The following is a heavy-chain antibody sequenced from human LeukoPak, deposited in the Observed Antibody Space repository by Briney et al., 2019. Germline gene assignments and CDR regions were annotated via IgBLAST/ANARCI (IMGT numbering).Heavy chain of an antibody. D-gene: IGHD6-19*01. V-gene: IGHV4-34*01. CDR1: GGPFSGYY. CDR2: INHSGST. CDR3: ARGRLGSSGWWEYFQH. J-gene: IGHJ1*01. Sequence: SEPLSLTCAVYGGPFSGYYWSWIRQPPGKGLEWIGEINHSGSTNYNPSLKSRVTISVDTSKNQFSLKLSSVTAADTAVYYCARGRLGSSGWWEYFQHWGQGTLVTVSS.